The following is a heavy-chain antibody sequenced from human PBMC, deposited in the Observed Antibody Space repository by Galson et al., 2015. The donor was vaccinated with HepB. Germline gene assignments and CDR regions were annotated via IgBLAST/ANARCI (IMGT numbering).Heavy chain of an antibody. CDR2: ISSSSSYI. CDR1: GFTFSSYS. J-gene: IGHJ4*02. CDR3: ARVGLELGYGY. D-gene: IGHD1-7*01. V-gene: IGHV3-21*01. Sequence: SLRLSCAASGFTFSSYSMNWVRQAPGKGLEWVSSISSSSSYIYYADSVKGRFTISRDNAKNSLYLQMNSLRAEDTAVYYCARVGLELGYGYWGQGTLVTVSS.